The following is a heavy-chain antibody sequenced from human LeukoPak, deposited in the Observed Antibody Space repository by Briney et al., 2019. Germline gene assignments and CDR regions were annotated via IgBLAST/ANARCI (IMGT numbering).Heavy chain of an antibody. D-gene: IGHD3-16*01. Sequence: PSETLSLTCAVYGGSFSGYYWSWIRQPPGNGLEWIGEINHSGSTNANPSLKSRVTISVDTSKNQFSLKLSSVTAADTAVYYCARVRVRLASAVDYWGQGTLVTVSS. CDR2: INHSGST. CDR3: ARVRVRLASAVDY. J-gene: IGHJ4*02. CDR1: GGSFSGYY. V-gene: IGHV4-34*01.